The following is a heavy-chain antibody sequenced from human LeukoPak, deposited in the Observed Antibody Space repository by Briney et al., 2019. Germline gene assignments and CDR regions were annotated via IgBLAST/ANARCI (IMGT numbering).Heavy chain of an antibody. CDR2: ISFDGSNK. CDR1: GFTFSSYA. Sequence: GGSLRLSCAASGFTFSSYAMSWVRQAPGKGLEWVAVISFDGSNKFYADSVKGRFTISRDNSKNTLYLQMNSLRSEDTAVYYCARGGDSSGWYIDYWGQGTLVTVSS. CDR3: ARGGDSSGWYIDY. V-gene: IGHV3-30*03. J-gene: IGHJ4*02. D-gene: IGHD6-19*01.